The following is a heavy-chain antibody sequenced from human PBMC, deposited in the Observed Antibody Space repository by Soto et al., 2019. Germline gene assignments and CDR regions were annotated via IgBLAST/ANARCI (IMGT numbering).Heavy chain of an antibody. D-gene: IGHD2-2*01. V-gene: IGHV4-34*01. Sequence: SETVSPTFADHGGSFSGYYWSGIRQPPGQGLEWIGEINHSGSTNYNPSLKSRVTISVDTSKNQFSLKLSSVTAADTAVYYCARAFFAYARPGGYFGDWGEAILVTV. CDR3: ARAFFAYARPGGYFGD. J-gene: IGHJ4*02. CDR1: GGSFSGYY. CDR2: INHSGST.